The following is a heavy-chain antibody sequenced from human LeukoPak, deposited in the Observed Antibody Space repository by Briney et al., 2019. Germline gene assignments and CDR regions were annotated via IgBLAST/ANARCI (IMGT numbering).Heavy chain of an antibody. J-gene: IGHJ4*02. CDR2: ISSSSSTI. V-gene: IGHV3-48*03. CDR3: ARGIVEFDY. CDR1: GFTFSTYE. Sequence: GSLRLSCAVSGFTFSTYERNWVRQAPGKGLEWVSYISSSSSTIYYADSVKGRFTISRDNAKNSLYLQMNSLRAEDTAVYYCARGIVEFDYWGQGTLVTVSS. D-gene: IGHD1-26*01.